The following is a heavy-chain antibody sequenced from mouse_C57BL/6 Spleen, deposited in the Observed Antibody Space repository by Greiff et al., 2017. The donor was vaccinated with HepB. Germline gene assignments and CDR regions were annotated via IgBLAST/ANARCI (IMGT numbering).Heavy chain of an antibody. V-gene: IGHV5-9-1*02. CDR2: ISSGGDYI. Sequence: EVQRVESGEGLVKPGGSLKLSCAASGFTFSSYAMSWVRQTPEKRLEWVAYISSGGDYIYYADTVKGRFTISRDNARNTLYLQMSSLKSEDTAMYYCTRAYDYDAMDYWGQGTSVTVSS. CDR1: GFTFSSYA. CDR3: TRAYDYDAMDY. J-gene: IGHJ4*01.